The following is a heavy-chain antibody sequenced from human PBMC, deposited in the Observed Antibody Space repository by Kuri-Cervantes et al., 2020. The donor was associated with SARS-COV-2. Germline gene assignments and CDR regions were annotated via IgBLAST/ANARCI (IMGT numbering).Heavy chain of an antibody. CDR2: IIPIFGTA. V-gene: IGHV1-69*05. CDR1: GGTFSSYA. D-gene: IGHD7-27*01. Sequence: SVKVSCKASGGTFSSYAISWVRQAPGQGLEWMGGIIPIFGTANYAQKFQGRVTITTDEFTSTAYMELSSLRSEDTAVYYCARVTGDLGVGAFDIWGQGTMVTVSS. CDR3: ARVTGDLGVGAFDI. J-gene: IGHJ3*02.